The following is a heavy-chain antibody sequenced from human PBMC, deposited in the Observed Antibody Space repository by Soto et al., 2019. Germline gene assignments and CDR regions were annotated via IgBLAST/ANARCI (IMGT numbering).Heavy chain of an antibody. J-gene: IGHJ4*02. V-gene: IGHV1-69*13. CDR2: IIPIFNTP. D-gene: IGHD1-20*01. Sequence: SVKVSCKATGGTFNTYAISWVRQAPGQGLEWMGGIIPIFNTPNYAQRFQGRVTITADESTSTAYMELSSLRSEDTAVYYWARDKITGILDYGGQGTLVTVAS. CDR3: ARDKITGILDY. CDR1: GGTFNTYA.